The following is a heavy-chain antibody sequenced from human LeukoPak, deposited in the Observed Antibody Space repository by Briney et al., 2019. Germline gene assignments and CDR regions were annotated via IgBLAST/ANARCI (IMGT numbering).Heavy chain of an antibody. V-gene: IGHV4-31*03. D-gene: IGHD5-12*01. CDR2: IYYSGSS. J-gene: IGHJ6*02. CDR3: AREGSGYGYYYYYYGMDV. CDR1: GGSINNGGYY. Sequence: PSETLSLTCTVSGGSINNGGYYWSWIRQHPGKGLEWIGYIYYSGSSYYNPSLRSRVTISVDTSKNQFSLKLSSVTAADTAVYYCAREGSGYGYYYYYYGMDVWGQGTTVTVSS.